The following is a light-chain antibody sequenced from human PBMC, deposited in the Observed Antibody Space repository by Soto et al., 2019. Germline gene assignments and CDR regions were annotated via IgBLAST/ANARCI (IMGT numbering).Light chain of an antibody. CDR1: QSISDY. V-gene: IGKV1-39*01. CDR2: AAS. CDR3: QQSYNTPRT. Sequence: DIRMTQSPSSLSASVGDRVTITCRASQSISDYLNWYQQRPGKAPKLMIYAASSLQSGVPSRFSGSGSVTDFTLTISSLQPEDFAAYYCQQSYNTPRTFGQGTKVEIK. J-gene: IGKJ1*01.